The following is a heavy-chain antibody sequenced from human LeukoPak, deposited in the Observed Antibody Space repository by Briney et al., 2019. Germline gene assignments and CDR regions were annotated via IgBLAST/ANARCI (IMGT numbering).Heavy chain of an antibody. V-gene: IGHV3-21*01. Sequence: GGSLRLSCAASGLTFSSYSMNWVRQAPGKGLEWVSSISSSSSYIYYADSVKGRFTISRDNAKNSPYLQMNSLRAEDTAVYYCARVGEFDGFDYWGQGTLVTVSS. CDR3: ARVGEFDGFDY. J-gene: IGHJ4*02. D-gene: IGHD3-16*01. CDR2: ISSSSSYI. CDR1: GLTFSSYS.